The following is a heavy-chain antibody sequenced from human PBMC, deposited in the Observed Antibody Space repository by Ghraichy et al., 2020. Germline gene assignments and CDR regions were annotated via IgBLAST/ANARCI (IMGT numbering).Heavy chain of an antibody. J-gene: IGHJ3*02. CDR2: INPSGGST. CDR3: AREIFLAYCGGDCYSSRGDAFDI. D-gene: IGHD2-21*02. CDR1: GYTFTSYY. Sequence: ASVKVSCKASGYTFTSYYMHWVRQAPGQGLEWMGIINPSGGSTSYAQKFQGRVTMTRDTSTSTVYMELSSLRSEDTAVYYCAREIFLAYCGGDCYSSRGDAFDIWGQGTMVTVSS. V-gene: IGHV1-46*01.